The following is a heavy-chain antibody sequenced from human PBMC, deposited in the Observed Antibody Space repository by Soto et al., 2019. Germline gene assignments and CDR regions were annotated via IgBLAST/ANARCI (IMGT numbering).Heavy chain of an antibody. D-gene: IGHD5-12*01. CDR1: GGTFNNYA. V-gene: IGHV1-69*01. CDR3: ARGGVDVVATSAFDY. CDR2: IIPIIGTA. J-gene: IGHJ4*02. Sequence: QVQLVQSGAEVKKPGSSVKVSCKASGGTFNNYAISWVRQAPGQGLEWMGGIIPIIGTADYAHKFQGRLAICADESTGTTFMELGSLRSEDTAVYYCARGGVDVVATSAFDYWGQGTLVTVSS.